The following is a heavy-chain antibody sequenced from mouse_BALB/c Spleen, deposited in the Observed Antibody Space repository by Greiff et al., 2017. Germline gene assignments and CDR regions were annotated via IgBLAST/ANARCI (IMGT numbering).Heavy chain of an antibody. V-gene: IGHV5-17*02. D-gene: IGHD4-1*01. CDR1: GFTFSSFG. CDR3: ARSGVTGNYLDY. J-gene: IGHJ2*01. Sequence: EVKLVESGGGLVQPGGSRKLSCAASGFTFSSFGMHWVRQAPEKGLEWVAYISSGSSTIYYADTVKGRFTISRDNPKNTLFLQMTSLRSEDTAMYYCARSGVTGNYLDYWGQGTTLTVSS. CDR2: ISSGSSTI.